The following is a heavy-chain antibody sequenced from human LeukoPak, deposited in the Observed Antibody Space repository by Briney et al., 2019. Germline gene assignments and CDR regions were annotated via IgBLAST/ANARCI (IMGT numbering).Heavy chain of an antibody. V-gene: IGHV4-34*01. Sequence: PSETLSLTCAVYGGSFSGYYWSWIRQPPGKGLEWIGEINHSGSTNYNPSLKSRVTISIDTSKNQFSLKLSSVTAADTAVYYCARERETAFDYWGQGTLVTVSS. D-gene: IGHD5-18*01. CDR1: GGSFSGYY. CDR2: INHSGST. J-gene: IGHJ4*02. CDR3: ARERETAFDY.